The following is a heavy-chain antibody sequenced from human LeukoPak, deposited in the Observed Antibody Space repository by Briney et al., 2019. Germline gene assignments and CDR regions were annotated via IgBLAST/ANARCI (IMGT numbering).Heavy chain of an antibody. D-gene: IGHD5-18*01. CDR3: ARRSRIQLWSPFDY. V-gene: IGHV4-59*08. Sequence: PSETLSLTCSVSVGLLSKYYWRWIRKPPGKALEWIGYIYYSGSTNYNPHLDSAVTISVDTAKNQCSLKLSSVTAADTAVYYCARRSRIQLWSPFDYWGQGTLVTISS. CDR2: IYYSGST. CDR1: VGLLSKYY. J-gene: IGHJ4*01.